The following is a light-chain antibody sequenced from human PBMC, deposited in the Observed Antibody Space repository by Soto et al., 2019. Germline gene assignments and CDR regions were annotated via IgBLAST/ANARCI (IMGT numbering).Light chain of an antibody. CDR2: LAS. CDR1: QSLLHTNRYYY. V-gene: IGKV2-28*01. CDR3: MQTREAPWT. Sequence: DIVMTQSPLSLPVTPGEPASISCRASQSLLHTNRYYYLHWYLQKPGQPPQLLIYLASIRASGVTVRFSGRGSGPDFPLKISRVEAEDAGNYYCMQTREAPWTFGQGTKVEI. J-gene: IGKJ1*01.